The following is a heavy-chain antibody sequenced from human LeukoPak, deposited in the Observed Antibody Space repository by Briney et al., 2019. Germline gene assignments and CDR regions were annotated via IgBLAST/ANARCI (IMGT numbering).Heavy chain of an antibody. J-gene: IGHJ4*01. V-gene: IGHV3-30*02. CDR1: GFTFSSYG. CDR3: AKDRVAGTSLDHFDY. CDR2: IGFDGLNK. Sequence: PGGSLRLSCAASGFTFSSYGMHWVRQAPGKGLEWVAFIGFDGLNKDFADSVRGRFTISRDNSKNRLYLQMDSLRVEDTAVYYCAKDRVAGTSLDHFDYWGQGTQVTVSS. D-gene: IGHD6-19*01.